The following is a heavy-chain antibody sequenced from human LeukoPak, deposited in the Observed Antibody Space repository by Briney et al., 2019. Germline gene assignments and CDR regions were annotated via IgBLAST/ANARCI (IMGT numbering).Heavy chain of an antibody. J-gene: IGHJ6*02. CDR2: MNPNSGNT. CDR1: GYTFTSYD. CDR3: ARTMGDYGGNDGMDV. V-gene: IGHV1-8*01. D-gene: IGHD4-23*01. Sequence: ASVKVSCKASGYTFTSYDINWVRQAAAQGLEWMGWMNPNSGNTGYAQKFQGRVTMTRNTSISTAYMELSSLRSEDTAVYYCARTMGDYGGNDGMDVWGQGTTVTVSS.